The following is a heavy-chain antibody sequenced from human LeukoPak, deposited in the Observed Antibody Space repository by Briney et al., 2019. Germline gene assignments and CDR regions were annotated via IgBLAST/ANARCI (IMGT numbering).Heavy chain of an antibody. CDR1: GFTFDDYA. V-gene: IGHV3-9*01. CDR2: ISWNSGSI. Sequence: PGGSLRLSCAASGFTFDDYAMHWVRQAPGKGLEWVSGISWNSGSIGYADSVKGRFTISRDNAKNSLYLQMNSLRAEDTALYYCAKAPGGIAVAGYNDYWGQGTLVTVSS. CDR3: AKAPGGIAVAGYNDY. J-gene: IGHJ4*02. D-gene: IGHD6-19*01.